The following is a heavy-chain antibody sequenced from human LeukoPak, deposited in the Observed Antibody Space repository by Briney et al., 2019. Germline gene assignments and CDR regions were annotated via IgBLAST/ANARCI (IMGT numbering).Heavy chain of an antibody. CDR3: ARDRSNRFGPPDAFAI. CDR1: GYTLTEFS. Sequence: GASVKVSCKVSGYTLTEFSMHWVRQAPGKGLEWMGGFDPEDGETIYARELQGRVTMTRDTSISTAYMEMSGLTSDDTAVYYCARDRSNRFGPPDAFAIWGQGTMVTVSS. CDR2: FDPEDGET. V-gene: IGHV1-24*01. D-gene: IGHD3/OR15-3a*01. J-gene: IGHJ3*02.